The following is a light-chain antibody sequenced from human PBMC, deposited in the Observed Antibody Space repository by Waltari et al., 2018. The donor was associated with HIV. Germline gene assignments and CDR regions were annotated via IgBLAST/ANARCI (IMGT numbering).Light chain of an antibody. V-gene: IGLV3-21*02. CDR1: NIGTKT. CDR3: QVWDDSSDHVI. CDR2: DDS. J-gene: IGLJ2*01. Sequence: SYVLTQPPSVSVAPGQRARIPCGGYNIGTKTVHWYQQKPGQAPVVVVYDDSLRPSGIPERISGSNPGNTATLTISRVEAGDEADYYCQVWDDSSDHVIFGGGTKLTVL.